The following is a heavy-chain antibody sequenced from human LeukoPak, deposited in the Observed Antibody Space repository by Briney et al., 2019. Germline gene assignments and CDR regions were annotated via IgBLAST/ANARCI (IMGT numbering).Heavy chain of an antibody. J-gene: IGHJ3*01. V-gene: IGHV4-38-2*01. Sequence: SSETLSLTCAVSGYSISSGYYWGWIRPPPGKGREWIGSIYHSGSTYYNPSLKSRVTISVDTSKNQFSLKLSSVTAADTAVYYCARARAVLRYFAYWGQGTMVTVSS. CDR1: GYSISSGYY. D-gene: IGHD3-9*01. CDR2: IYHSGST. CDR3: ARARAVLRYFAY.